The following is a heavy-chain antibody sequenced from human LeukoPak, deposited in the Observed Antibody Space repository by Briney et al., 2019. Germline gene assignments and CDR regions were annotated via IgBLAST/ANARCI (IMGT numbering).Heavy chain of an antibody. J-gene: IGHJ4*02. CDR1: GGSISGYY. V-gene: IGHV4-59*01. CDR3: ARGGYASGWYLDY. CDR2: VYYTGST. D-gene: IGHD6-19*01. Sequence: SEALSLTCTVSGGSISGYYWNWIRQPPGKGLEWIGYVYYTGSTNYNPSLKSRVTISVDTSKNQFSLKLSSVTATDTAVYYCARGGYASGWYLDYWGQGTPVTVSS.